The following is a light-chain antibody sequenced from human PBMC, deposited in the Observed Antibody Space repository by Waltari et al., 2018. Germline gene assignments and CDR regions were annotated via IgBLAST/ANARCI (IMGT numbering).Light chain of an antibody. CDR2: GNS. V-gene: IGLV1-40*01. CDR1: SSNIGAGYD. J-gene: IGLJ2*01. Sequence: QSVLTQPPSVSGVPGQRVTISCTGSSSNIGAGYDVHWYQQLPGTAPKLLIYGNSNRPSGVPDRFSGSKSGTSASLAITGLQAEDEADYYCQSYDSSLSGWEVFGGGTKLTVL. CDR3: QSYDSSLSGWEV.